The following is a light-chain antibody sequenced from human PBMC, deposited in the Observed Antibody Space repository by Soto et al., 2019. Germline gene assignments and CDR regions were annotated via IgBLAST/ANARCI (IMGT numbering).Light chain of an antibody. CDR2: WTS. CDR3: QQNYRIPLT. CDR1: QSVLYSSDNKNY. J-gene: IGKJ4*01. Sequence: DIVMTQSPDSLAVSLGERATINCKSSQSVLYSSDNKNYLAWYQQKPGQPPKLLIYWTSTRESGVPDRFSGAGSGTDFTLTISSLQAEDVAVYYCQQNYRIPLTFSGGTKVEIK. V-gene: IGKV4-1*01.